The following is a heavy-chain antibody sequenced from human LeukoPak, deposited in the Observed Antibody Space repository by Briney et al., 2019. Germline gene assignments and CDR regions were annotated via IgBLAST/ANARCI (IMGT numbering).Heavy chain of an antibody. Sequence: ASVKVSCKASGYTFTGYYMHWVRQAPGQGLEWMGWINPNSGGTNYAQKFQGRVTTTRDTSISTAYMELRSLRSDDTAVYYCARGIPPGDAFDIWGQGTMVTVSS. V-gene: IGHV1-2*02. CDR1: GYTFTGYY. J-gene: IGHJ3*02. CDR3: ARGIPPGDAFDI. CDR2: INPNSGGT. D-gene: IGHD2-2*02.